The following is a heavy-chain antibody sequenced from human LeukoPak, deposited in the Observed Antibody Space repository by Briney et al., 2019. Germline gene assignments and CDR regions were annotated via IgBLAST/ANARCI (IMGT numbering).Heavy chain of an antibody. J-gene: IGHJ2*01. CDR1: GGSISSYY. D-gene: IGHD5-24*01. Sequence: PSETLSLTCTVSGGSISSYYWSWIRQPPGKGLEWIGYIYYSGSTNCNPSLKSRVTISVDTSKNQFSLKLSSVTAADTAVYYCARDPDGSQGYFDLWGRGTLVTVSS. V-gene: IGHV4-59*01. CDR3: ARDPDGSQGYFDL. CDR2: IYYSGST.